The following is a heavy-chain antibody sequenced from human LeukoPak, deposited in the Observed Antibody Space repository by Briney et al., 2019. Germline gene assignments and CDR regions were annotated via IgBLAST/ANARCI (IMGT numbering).Heavy chain of an antibody. CDR2: ISGSGGNT. Sequence: GGSLRPSCAASEFTFYNYAMSWVRQAPGRGLEWVSTISGSGGNTYYADSVKGRFTISRDNSENTLYLQMNSLRAEDTAVYYCAKPLGYCTGGVCYSNYFDPWGQGTLVTVSS. V-gene: IGHV3-23*01. CDR3: AKPLGYCTGGVCYSNYFDP. D-gene: IGHD2-8*02. CDR1: EFTFYNYA. J-gene: IGHJ5*02.